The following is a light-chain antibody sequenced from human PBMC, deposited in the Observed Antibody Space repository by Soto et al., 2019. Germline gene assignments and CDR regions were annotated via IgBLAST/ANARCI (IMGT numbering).Light chain of an antibody. J-gene: IGKJ4*01. CDR1: QSVGRNY. CDR3: QQYASSPLT. CDR2: GAS. Sequence: EIVLTQSPGTLSLSPGERATLSCRASQSVGRNYLAWYQQKPGQAPGLLIYGASSRATCIPDRFSGSGSGTDFTLTLSRLEPEDFAVYYCQQYASSPLTFGGGTKVEIK. V-gene: IGKV3-20*01.